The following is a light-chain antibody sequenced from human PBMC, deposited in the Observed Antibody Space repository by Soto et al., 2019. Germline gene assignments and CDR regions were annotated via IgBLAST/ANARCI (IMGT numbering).Light chain of an antibody. CDR2: EGS. CDR3: CSYAGSSTFVV. V-gene: IGLV2-23*03. CDR1: SSDVGSYNL. Sequence: QSALTQPASVSGSPGQSITISCTGTSSDVGSYNLVSWYKQHPGKAPKLMIYEGSKRPSGVSNRFSGSKSGNTASLTISGLQAEDEADYYCCSYAGSSTFVVFGGGTKLTV. J-gene: IGLJ2*01.